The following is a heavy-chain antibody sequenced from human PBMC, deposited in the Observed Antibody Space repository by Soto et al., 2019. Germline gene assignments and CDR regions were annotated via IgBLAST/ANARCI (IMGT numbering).Heavy chain of an antibody. CDR1: GGSISSSSYY. CDR3: ARQLGYCSGGSCTFDY. Sequence: SETLSLTCTVSGGSISSSSYYWGWIRQPPGKGLEWIGSIYYSGSTYYNPSLKSRVTISVDTSKNQFSLKLSSVTAADTAVYYCARQLGYCSGGSCTFDYWGQGTLVTVSS. V-gene: IGHV4-39*01. CDR2: IYYSGST. J-gene: IGHJ4*02. D-gene: IGHD2-15*01.